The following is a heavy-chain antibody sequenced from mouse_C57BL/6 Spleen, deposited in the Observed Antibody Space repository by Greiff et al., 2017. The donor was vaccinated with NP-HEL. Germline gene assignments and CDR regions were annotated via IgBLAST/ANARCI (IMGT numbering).Heavy chain of an antibody. Sequence: EVQLQQSGAELVKPGASVKLSCTASGFNITDYYMHWVKQRTEPGLEWIGRIDPEDGETKYVPKFQGKATITADTSSNTAYLQLSSLTSEDTAVYYCARGYSSSLYYFDYRGKGTTLTVSS. V-gene: IGHV14-2*01. D-gene: IGHD1-1*01. J-gene: IGHJ2*01. CDR1: GFNITDYY. CDR3: ARGYSSSLYYFDY. CDR2: IDPEDGET.